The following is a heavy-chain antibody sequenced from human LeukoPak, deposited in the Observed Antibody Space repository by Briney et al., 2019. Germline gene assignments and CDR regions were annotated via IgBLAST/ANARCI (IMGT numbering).Heavy chain of an antibody. CDR1: GLTFSSYA. CDR2: ISSSGVGT. CDR3: ARGARMAEAGTRGYLHFDY. V-gene: IGHV3-64*01. Sequence: PGGSLRLSCSASGLTFSSYAMHWVRQAPGKGLEYVSAISSSGVGTYYASSVKGRFTISRDNSKNTRYLQMGSLRAEDLAVYYCARGARMAEAGTRGYLHFDYWGQGTLVTVSS. J-gene: IGHJ4*02. D-gene: IGHD6-13*01.